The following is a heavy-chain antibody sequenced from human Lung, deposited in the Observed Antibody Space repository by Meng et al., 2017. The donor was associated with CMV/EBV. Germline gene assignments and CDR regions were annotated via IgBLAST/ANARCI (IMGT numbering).Heavy chain of an antibody. CDR2: IHPHRGDT. J-gene: IGHJ4*02. CDR1: GYTFTDHY. Sequence: ASXXVSCKASGYTFTDHYFHWVRQAPGQGLEWMGWIHPHRGDTNYAQQFQGRVTFTRETSINTGYMELTRLTSDDTAVYYCTRDSNWGPDYWGQGTLVTVSS. D-gene: IGHD7-27*01. V-gene: IGHV1-2*02. CDR3: TRDSNWGPDY.